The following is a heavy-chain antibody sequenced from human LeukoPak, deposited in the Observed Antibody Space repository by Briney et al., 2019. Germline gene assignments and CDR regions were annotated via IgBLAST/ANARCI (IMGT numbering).Heavy chain of an antibody. CDR1: GYTFTSYA. V-gene: IGHV1-3*01. J-gene: IGHJ4*02. Sequence: ASVKVSCKASGYTFTSYAMHWVRQAPGQRLEWMGWINAGNGNTKYSQKFQGRVTITRDTSASTAYMELSSLRSEDTAVYYCARAYYGSGSFDYWGQGTLVTVSS. CDR2: INAGNGNT. CDR3: ARAYYGSGSFDY. D-gene: IGHD3-10*01.